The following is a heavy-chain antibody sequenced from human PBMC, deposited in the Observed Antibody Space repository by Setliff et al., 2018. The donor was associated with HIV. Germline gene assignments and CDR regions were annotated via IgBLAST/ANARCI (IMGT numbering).Heavy chain of an antibody. V-gene: IGHV1-2*04. Sequence: GASVKVSCKASGYTFTGYYMHWVRQAPGQGLEWMGWINPNSGGTNYAQKFQGWVTMTRDTSISTAYMELSRLRSDDTAVYYCARGVDSVGGYCSGGSCYNPDFDYWGQGTLVTVSS. CDR2: INPNSGGT. J-gene: IGHJ4*02. CDR3: ARGVDSVGGYCSGGSCYNPDFDY. CDR1: GYTFTGYY. D-gene: IGHD2-15*01.